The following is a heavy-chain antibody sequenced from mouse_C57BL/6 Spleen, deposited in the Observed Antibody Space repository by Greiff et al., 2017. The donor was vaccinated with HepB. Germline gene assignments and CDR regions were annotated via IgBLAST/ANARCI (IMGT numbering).Heavy chain of an antibody. V-gene: IGHV1-81*01. CDR1: GYTFTSYG. D-gene: IGHD2-2*01. CDR2: IYPRSGNT. Sequence: VQLQESGAELARPGASVKLSCKASGYTFTSYGISWVKQRTGQGLEWIGEIYPRSGNTYYNEKFKGKATLTADKSSSTAYMELRSLTSEDSAVYFCARKGAMVTDYYAMDYWGQGTSVTVSS. CDR3: ARKGAMVTDYYAMDY. J-gene: IGHJ4*01.